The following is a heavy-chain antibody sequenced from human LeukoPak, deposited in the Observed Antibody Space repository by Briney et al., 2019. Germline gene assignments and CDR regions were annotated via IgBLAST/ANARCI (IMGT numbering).Heavy chain of an antibody. J-gene: IGHJ4*02. CDR2: FNRRSDGETT. CDR1: GITFTKAW. Sequence: GGSLRLSCAASGITFTKAWMSWVRQAPGEGLEWVGRFNRRSDGETTDYAAPVKGRFTISTDDSKNTLYLQMSSLRSEDTAVYYCTTEGFTYGYHSLDSWGQGTPVTVSS. CDR3: TTEGFTYGYHSLDS. D-gene: IGHD5-18*01. V-gene: IGHV3-15*01.